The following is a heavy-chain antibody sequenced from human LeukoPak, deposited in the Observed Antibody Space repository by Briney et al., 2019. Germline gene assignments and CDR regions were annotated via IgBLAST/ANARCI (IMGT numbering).Heavy chain of an antibody. V-gene: IGHV4-59*01. CDR3: ARALSTYYYDSSGYYFDY. J-gene: IGHJ4*02. CDR1: GGSISSYY. D-gene: IGHD3-22*01. CDR2: IYYSGST. Sequence: SETLSLTCTVSGGSISSYYWSWIRRPPGKGLEWIGYIYYSGSTNYNPSLKSRVTISVDTSKNQFSLKLSSVTAADTAVYYCARALSTYYYDSSGYYFDYWGQGTLVTVSS.